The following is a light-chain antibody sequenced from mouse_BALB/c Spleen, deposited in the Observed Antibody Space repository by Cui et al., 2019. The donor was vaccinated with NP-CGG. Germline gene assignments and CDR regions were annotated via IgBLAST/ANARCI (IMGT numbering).Light chain of an antibody. V-gene: IGLV1*01. Sequence: QAVVTQESALTTSPGETVTLTCRSSTGAVTTSNYANWVQEKPDQLFTGLIGGTNNRVPGVPARFSGSLIGDKAAFTITGAQTEDEAIYFCALWYSNHWVFGGGTKLTVL. CDR1: TGAVTTSNY. CDR3: ALWYSNHWV. CDR2: GTN. J-gene: IGLJ1*01.